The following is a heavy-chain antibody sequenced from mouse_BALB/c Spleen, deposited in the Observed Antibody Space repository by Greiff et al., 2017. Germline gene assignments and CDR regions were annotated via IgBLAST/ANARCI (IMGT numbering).Heavy chain of an antibody. D-gene: IGHD2-10*01. CDR2: IWRGGST. V-gene: IGHV2-5-1*01. CDR1: GFSLTSYG. CDR3: AKKEGPYYGLYYYAMDY. J-gene: IGHJ4*01. Sequence: VQLKQSGPSLVQPSQSLSITCTVSGFSLTSYGVHWVRQSPGKGLEWLGVIWRGGSTDYNAAFMSRLSITKDNSKSQVFFKINSLQADDTAIYYCAKKEGPYYGLYYYAMDYWGQGTSVTVSS.